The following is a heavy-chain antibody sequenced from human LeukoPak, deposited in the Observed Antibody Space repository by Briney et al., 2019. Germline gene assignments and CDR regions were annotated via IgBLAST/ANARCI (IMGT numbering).Heavy chain of an antibody. J-gene: IGHJ5*02. CDR2: MNPNSGGT. CDR1: GYTFTDYY. V-gene: IGHV1-2*02. D-gene: IGHD4-17*01. CDR3: ARGLGGAPTTVLS. Sequence: ASVKVSCKASGYTFTDYYTHWVRQAPGQGLEGMAWMNPNSGGTSYAQKFQGRVTMTRDTSISTAYMELSRLRFDDTAVYYCARGLGGAPTTVLSWGQGTLVTVSS.